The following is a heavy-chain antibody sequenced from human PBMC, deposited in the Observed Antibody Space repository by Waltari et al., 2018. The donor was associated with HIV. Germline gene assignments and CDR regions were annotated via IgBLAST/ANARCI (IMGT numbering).Heavy chain of an antibody. CDR3: ARDLSSTSCYKGRCGVDY. CDR1: GGSISSSSYY. CDR2: IYYSGST. J-gene: IGHJ4*02. Sequence: QLQLQESGPGLVKPSETLSLTCTVSGGSISSSSYYWGWIRQPPGKGLEWIGSIYYSGSTYYNPSLKSRVTISVDTSKNQFSLKLSSVTAADTAVYYCARDLSSTSCYKGRCGVDYWGQGTLVTVSS. V-gene: IGHV4-39*07. D-gene: IGHD2-2*02.